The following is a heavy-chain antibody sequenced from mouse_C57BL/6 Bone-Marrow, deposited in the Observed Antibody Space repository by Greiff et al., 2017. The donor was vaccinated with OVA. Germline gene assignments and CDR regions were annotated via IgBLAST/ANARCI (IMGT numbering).Heavy chain of an antibody. V-gene: IGHV1-76*01. CDR2: IYPGSGNT. D-gene: IGHD1-1*02. CDR1: GYTFTDYY. CDR3: ARNYASWFAY. J-gene: IGHJ3*01. Sequence: VQLVESGAELVRPGASVKLSCKASGYTFTDYYINWVKQRPGQGLEWIARIYPGSGNTYYNEKFKGKATLTAEKSSSTAYMQLSSLTSEDSAVYFCARNYASWFAYWGQGTLVTVSA.